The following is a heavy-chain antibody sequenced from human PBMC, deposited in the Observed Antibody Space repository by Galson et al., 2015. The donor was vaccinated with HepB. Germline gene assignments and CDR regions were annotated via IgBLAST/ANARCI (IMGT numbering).Heavy chain of an antibody. D-gene: IGHD6-25*01. V-gene: IGHV4-31*03. CDR3: VREFSGSWYDS. CDR2: VYYTGST. CDR1: GGSIGSSSYY. J-gene: IGHJ5*01. Sequence: LSLTCTVFGGSIGSSSYYWNWIRQHPGKGLEWVGSVYYTGSTYYNPSLKSRLTISVDTSKSQFSLKLTSVTAAGTAVYYCVREFSGSWYDSWGQGTLVTVSS.